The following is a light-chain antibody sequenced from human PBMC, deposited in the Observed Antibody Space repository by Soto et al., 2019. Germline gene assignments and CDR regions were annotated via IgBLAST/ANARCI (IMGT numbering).Light chain of an antibody. Sequence: DVHLTQSPSTLSASVGDRVTITCRASQTHIAYLAWYQQKPGTAPKLLIYDTSSLETGVPSRFSGSRSATHFTLTISRLQPDDFATYYCQYYSDYSLTFGQGTKVDLK. CDR3: QYYSDYSLT. CDR2: DTS. V-gene: IGKV1-5*01. J-gene: IGKJ1*01. CDR1: QTHIAY.